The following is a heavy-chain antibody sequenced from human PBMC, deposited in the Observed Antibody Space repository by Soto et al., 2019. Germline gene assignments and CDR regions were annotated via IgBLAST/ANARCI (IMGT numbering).Heavy chain of an antibody. CDR3: GRDIWFGDLDY. V-gene: IGHV4-59*08. J-gene: IGHJ4*02. CDR2: NYYYGST. CDR1: GGSISSYY. Sequence: SETLSLTCPVFGGSISSYYWSWIRPPPGKGVGWIWCNYYYGSTYYNPSLKSRVTITVETSKNQFSLKLSSVTAAETAVYYCGRDIWFGDLDYWGQGTLVTVSS. D-gene: IGHD3-10*01.